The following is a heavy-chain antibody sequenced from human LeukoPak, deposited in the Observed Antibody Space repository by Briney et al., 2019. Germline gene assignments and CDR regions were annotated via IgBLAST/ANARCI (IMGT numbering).Heavy chain of an antibody. V-gene: IGHV1-18*01. D-gene: IGHD6-13*01. J-gene: IGHJ4*02. CDR1: GYNFDKFG. CDR3: ARDTPQHLKRYDY. Sequence: ASVTVSCKASGYNFDKFGIAWVRQAPGQGLEWMGWINIHNGNTKYAQQYQGRVTMTTDTSTSTVYMGLRSLRSDDTAVYFCARDTPQHLKRYDYWGQGTQVTVSS. CDR2: INIHNGNT.